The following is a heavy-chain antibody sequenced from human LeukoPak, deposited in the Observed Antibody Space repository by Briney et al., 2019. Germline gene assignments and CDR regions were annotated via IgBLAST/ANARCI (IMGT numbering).Heavy chain of an antibody. Sequence: SETLSLTCTVSGGSISSGGYYWSWIRQHPGKDLEWIGYIYYSGSTYYNPSLKSRVTISVDTSKNQFSLKLSSVTAADTAVYYCARECITMVRGGAVYSYGMDVWGQGTTVTVSS. V-gene: IGHV4-31*03. J-gene: IGHJ6*02. D-gene: IGHD3-10*01. CDR2: IYYSGST. CDR1: GGSISSGGYY. CDR3: ARECITMVRGGAVYSYGMDV.